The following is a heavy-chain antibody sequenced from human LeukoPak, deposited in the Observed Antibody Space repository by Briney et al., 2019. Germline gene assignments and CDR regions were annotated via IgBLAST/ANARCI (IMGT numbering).Heavy chain of an antibody. Sequence: SETLSLTCTVSGGSISSYYWSWIRQPPGKGLEWIGYIYYSGSTNYNPSLKSRVTISVDTSKNQFSLKLSSVTAADTAAYYCARVVGVPYYYGMDVWGQGTTVTVSS. CDR1: GGSISSYY. CDR3: ARVVGVPYYYGMDV. D-gene: IGHD1-26*01. J-gene: IGHJ6*02. V-gene: IGHV4-59*01. CDR2: IYYSGST.